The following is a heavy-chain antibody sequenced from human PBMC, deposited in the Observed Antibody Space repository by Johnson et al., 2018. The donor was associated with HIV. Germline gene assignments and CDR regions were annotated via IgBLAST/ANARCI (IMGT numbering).Heavy chain of an antibody. J-gene: IGHJ3*02. V-gene: IGHV3-7*05. CDR3: ASSYASSWYTDDAFDI. CDR2: IKQDGSEK. D-gene: IGHD6-13*01. CDR1: GFTFSNYW. Sequence: EVQLVESGGGLVQPGGSLTLSCAASGFTFSNYWMNWVRQAPGKGLEWVANIKQDGSEKYYVDSVKGRFTISRDNAKNSLYLQMNSLRAEDTAVDYCASSYASSWYTDDAFDIWGQGTMVTVSS.